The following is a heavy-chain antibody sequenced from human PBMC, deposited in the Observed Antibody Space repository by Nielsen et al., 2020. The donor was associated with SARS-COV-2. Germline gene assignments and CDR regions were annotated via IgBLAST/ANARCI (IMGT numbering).Heavy chain of an antibody. D-gene: IGHD6-25*01. J-gene: IGHJ4*02. CDR1: GFTFSSYA. CDR3: ARSQGGIFDY. V-gene: IGHV3-30*04. Sequence: GESLKIFCAASGFTFSSYAMHWVRQAPGKGLEWVAVISYDGSNKYYADSVKGRFTISRDNSKNTLYLQMNSLRAEDTAVYYCARSQGGIFDYWGQGTLVTVSS. CDR2: ISYDGSNK.